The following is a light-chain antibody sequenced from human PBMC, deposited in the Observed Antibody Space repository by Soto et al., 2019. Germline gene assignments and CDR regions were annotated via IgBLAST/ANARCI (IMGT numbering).Light chain of an antibody. J-gene: IGLJ1*01. Sequence: QSALTQLPSASGSPGQSVAISCTGTSSDVGGYNYVSWYQQHPGKAPKLMIYEVNKRPSGVPDRFPGSKSGNTASLTVSGLQAEDEADYYCSSYAGSSNVFGTGTKVTVL. CDR3: SSYAGSSNV. CDR2: EVN. V-gene: IGLV2-8*01. CDR1: SSDVGGYNY.